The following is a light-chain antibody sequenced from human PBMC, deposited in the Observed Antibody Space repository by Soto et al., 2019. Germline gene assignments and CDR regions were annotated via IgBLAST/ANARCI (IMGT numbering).Light chain of an antibody. CDR3: QQYGSSPRT. Sequence: EIGLTQSPGTLSLSPGERATLSCRASQSLSSSQLAWYQQKPGQAPRLLIHDASSRATGISDRFTGSGSGTDFTLTITTLEPEDFAVYYCQQYGSSPRTFGLGTKVEIK. CDR2: DAS. V-gene: IGKV3-20*01. J-gene: IGKJ1*01. CDR1: QSLSSSQ.